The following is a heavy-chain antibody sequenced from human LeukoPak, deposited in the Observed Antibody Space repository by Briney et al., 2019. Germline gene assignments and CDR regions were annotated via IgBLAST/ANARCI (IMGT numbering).Heavy chain of an antibody. D-gene: IGHD2-15*01. Sequence: SQTLSLTCAISGDSVSSTTAAWSWIRQSPSRGLEWLGRTYYRSKWYNDSAVSVKSRITINPDTSKNQFSLQLNSVTPEDTAVYYCARDDDGVVAFDIWGQGTMVTVSS. CDR1: GDSVSSTTAA. J-gene: IGHJ3*02. V-gene: IGHV6-1*01. CDR2: TYYRSKWYN. CDR3: ARDDDGVVAFDI.